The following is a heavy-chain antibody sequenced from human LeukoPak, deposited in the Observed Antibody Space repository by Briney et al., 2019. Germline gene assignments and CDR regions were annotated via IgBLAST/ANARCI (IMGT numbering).Heavy chain of an antibody. CDR3: ARADSFGPIAAAGT. CDR1: GGTFSSYA. J-gene: IGHJ4*02. CDR2: IIPIFGTA. Sequence: VASVKVSCKASGGTFSSYAISWVRQAPGQGLEWMGGIIPIFGTANYAQKFQGRVTITADESTSTAYMELSSLRSEDTAVYYCARADSFGPIAAAGTWGQGTLVTVSS. V-gene: IGHV1-69*13. D-gene: IGHD6-13*01.